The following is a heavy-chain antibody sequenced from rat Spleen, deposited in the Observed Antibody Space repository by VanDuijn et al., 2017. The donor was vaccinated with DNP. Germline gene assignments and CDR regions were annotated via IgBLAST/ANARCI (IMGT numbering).Heavy chain of an antibody. V-gene: IGHV9-4*01. J-gene: IGHJ1*01. CDR2: ISTYTGKP. CDR1: GYTFTDHA. Sequence: IQLVQSGPELKKPGESVKISCKTSGYTFTDHAIHWVKQAPGKGLKWMGWISTYTGKPTYADDFKGRFVFSLEASPSTANLQISNLKNEDTATYFCAVWDLDWYFDFWGPGTMVTVSS. D-gene: IGHD5-1*01. CDR3: AVWDLDWYFDF.